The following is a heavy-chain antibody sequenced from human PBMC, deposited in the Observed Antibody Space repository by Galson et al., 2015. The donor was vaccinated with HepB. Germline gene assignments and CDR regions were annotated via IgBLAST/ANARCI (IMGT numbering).Heavy chain of an antibody. CDR1: GFTFSSYW. Sequence: SLRLSCAASGFTFSSYWMSWVRQAPGKGLEWVANIKQDGSDKYSVDSVKGRFTISRDNGKKSLYLQMSSLRAEDTAVYYCAREVFGEVIVYMDVWGTGTTVTVSS. J-gene: IGHJ6*03. V-gene: IGHV3-7*01. CDR3: AREVFGEVIVYMDV. D-gene: IGHD3-3*01. CDR2: IKQDGSDK.